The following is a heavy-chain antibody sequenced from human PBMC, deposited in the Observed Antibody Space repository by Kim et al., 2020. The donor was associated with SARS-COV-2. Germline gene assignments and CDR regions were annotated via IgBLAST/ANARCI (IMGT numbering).Heavy chain of an antibody. J-gene: IGHJ4*02. V-gene: IGHV3-15*01. CDR2: SKTDGGTP. Sequence: SKTDGGTPDYAAPVKGRFTISRDDSKNTLYLQMNSLNTEDTAVYYCNAIGYWGQGTLVTVSS. CDR3: NAIGY.